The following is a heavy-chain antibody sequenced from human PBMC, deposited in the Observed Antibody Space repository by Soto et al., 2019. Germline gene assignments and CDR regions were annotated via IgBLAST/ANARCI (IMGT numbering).Heavy chain of an antibody. Sequence: SETLSLTYTVSAGSTSSGGYYWSWIRQHPGKGLEWIGYIYYRGSTYYNTSLKSRVTIPVDTHKNQLPLKPSSVTAADTAVYYCARSNLGYYDTLNPYHWHFDIRAKLTLVT. V-gene: IGHV4-31*03. D-gene: IGHD3-9*01. CDR1: AGSTSSGGYY. CDR3: ARSNLGYYDTLNPYHWHFDI. CDR2: IYYRGST. J-gene: IGHJ3*02.